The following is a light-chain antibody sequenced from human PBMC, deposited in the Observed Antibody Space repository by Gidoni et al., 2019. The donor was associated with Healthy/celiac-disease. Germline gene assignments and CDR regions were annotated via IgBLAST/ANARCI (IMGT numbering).Light chain of an antibody. CDR1: KLGDKY. J-gene: IGLJ2*01. V-gene: IGLV3-1*01. Sequence: SYELTQPPSVSVSPGHTASITCSGDKLGDKYACWYQQKPGHSPELVIYQDSKRPSGIPERFSGSNSGNTATLTISGTQAMDEADYYCQAWDSSTAVFGGGTKLTVL. CDR3: QAWDSSTAV. CDR2: QDS.